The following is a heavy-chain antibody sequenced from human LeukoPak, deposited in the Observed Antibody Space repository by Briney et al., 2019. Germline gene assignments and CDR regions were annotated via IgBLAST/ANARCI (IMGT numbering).Heavy chain of an antibody. Sequence: GGSLRLSCAASGFTFSSYAMSWVRQAPGKGLEWVSAISGSGGSTYYADSVKGRFTISRDNSKNTLYLQMNSLRAEDTAVYYCAKLSFDYYDSSGYYPSWGQGALVTVSS. J-gene: IGHJ5*02. CDR1: GFTFSSYA. V-gene: IGHV3-23*01. CDR3: AKLSFDYYDSSGYYPS. CDR2: ISGSGGST. D-gene: IGHD3-22*01.